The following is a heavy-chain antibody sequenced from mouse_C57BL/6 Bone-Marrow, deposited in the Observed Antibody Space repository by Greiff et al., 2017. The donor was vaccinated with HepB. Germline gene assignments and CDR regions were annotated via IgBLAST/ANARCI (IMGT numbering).Heavy chain of an antibody. Sequence: QVQLQQSGAELVRPGTSVKVSCKASGYAFTNYLIEWVKQRPGQGLEWIGVINPGSGGTNYNEKFKGKAKLTADKSSSTAYMQLSSLTSEDSAVYFCARGDTGGFAYWGQGTLVTVSA. CDR2: INPGSGGT. V-gene: IGHV1-54*01. CDR1: GYAFTNYL. D-gene: IGHD5-1-1*01. J-gene: IGHJ3*01. CDR3: ARGDTGGFAY.